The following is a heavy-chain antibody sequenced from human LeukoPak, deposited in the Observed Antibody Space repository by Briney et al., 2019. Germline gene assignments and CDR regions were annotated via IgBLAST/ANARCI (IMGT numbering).Heavy chain of an antibody. J-gene: IGHJ4*02. CDR1: GGSFSGYY. V-gene: IGHV4-34*01. D-gene: IGHD3-10*01. CDR2: INHSGST. Sequence: SETLSLTCAVYGGSFSGYYWSWIRQPPGKGLEWIGEINHSGSTNYNPSLKSRVTISVDTSKNQFSLKLSSVTAADTAVYYCARWKYYSSYFDYWGQGTLVTVSS. CDR3: ARWKYYSSYFDY.